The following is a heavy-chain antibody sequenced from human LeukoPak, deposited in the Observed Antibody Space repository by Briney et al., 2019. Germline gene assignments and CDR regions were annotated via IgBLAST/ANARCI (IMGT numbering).Heavy chain of an antibody. J-gene: IGHJ4*02. Sequence: PGGSLRLSCAASQFTFDDYGMSWVRQAPGKGLECVAGINWNGASIGYADSVKGRFTISRDNAKNSLYLQMNTLQAEDTALYYCARDPGYTSGWFHYFDSWGQGTLVIVSS. CDR1: QFTFDDYG. V-gene: IGHV3-20*04. CDR3: ARDPGYTSGWFHYFDS. D-gene: IGHD6-19*01. CDR2: INWNGASI.